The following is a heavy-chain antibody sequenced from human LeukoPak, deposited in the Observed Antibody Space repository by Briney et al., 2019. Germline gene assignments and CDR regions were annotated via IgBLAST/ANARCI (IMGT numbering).Heavy chain of an antibody. D-gene: IGHD1-1*01. CDR1: GYIFTNYY. Sequence: GASVKVSCKASGYIFTNYYMHWVRQAPGQGLEWMGWMNPNTGATDFAQMFQGRVTLTRDTSLTTAYMDLISLSSDDTAVYYCARSERVKGIFDFWGQGTLVTVPS. V-gene: IGHV1-2*02. CDR2: MNPNTGAT. CDR3: ARSERVKGIFDF. J-gene: IGHJ4*02.